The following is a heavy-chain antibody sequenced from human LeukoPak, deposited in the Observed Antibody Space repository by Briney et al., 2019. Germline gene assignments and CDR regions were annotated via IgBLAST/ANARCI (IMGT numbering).Heavy chain of an antibody. D-gene: IGHD5/OR15-5a*01. CDR3: AKARIGLRGAFDI. J-gene: IGHJ3*02. CDR1: GFTFSTYW. V-gene: IGHV3-74*01. CDR2: IHSDGGST. Sequence: GESLRLSCAASGFTFSTYWMHWVRHAPGKGLVWVSRIHSDGGSTSYADSVMGRFTISRDNAKNSLYLQMNSLRAEDTAVYYCAKARIGLRGAFDIWGQGTMVTVSS.